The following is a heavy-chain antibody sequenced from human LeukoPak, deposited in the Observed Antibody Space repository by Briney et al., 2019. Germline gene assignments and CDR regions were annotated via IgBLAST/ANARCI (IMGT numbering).Heavy chain of an antibody. D-gene: IGHD3-22*01. Sequence: ASVKVSCKASGYTLTSYGISWVRPAPGQGLEWMGWISAYNGNTHYVQKLQGRVTMTTDTSTSTAYMELRSLRSDDTAVYYCARGDYYDSSGYYRFDYWGQGTLVTVSS. CDR3: ARGDYYDSSGYYRFDY. V-gene: IGHV1-18*01. CDR1: GYTLTSYG. J-gene: IGHJ4*02. CDR2: ISAYNGNT.